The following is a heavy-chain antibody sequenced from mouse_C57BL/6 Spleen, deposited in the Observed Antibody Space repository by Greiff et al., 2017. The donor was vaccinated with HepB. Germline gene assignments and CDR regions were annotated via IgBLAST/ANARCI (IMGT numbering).Heavy chain of an antibody. J-gene: IGHJ3*01. CDR1: GYSFTGYY. D-gene: IGHD4-1*01. Sequence: EVQLQQSGPELVKPGASVKISCKASGYSFTGYYMNWVKQSPEKSLEWIGEINPSTGGTTYNQKFKAKATLTVDKSSSTAYMQLKSLTSEDSAVYYCAMGSFAYWGQGTLVTVSA. V-gene: IGHV1-42*01. CDR2: INPSTGGT. CDR3: AMGSFAY.